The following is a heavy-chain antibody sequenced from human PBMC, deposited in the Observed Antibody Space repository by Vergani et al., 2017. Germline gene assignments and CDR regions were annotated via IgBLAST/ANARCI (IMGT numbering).Heavy chain of an antibody. D-gene: IGHD3-9*01. CDR1: GYTFSNYY. V-gene: IGHV1-46*03. CDR2: INPSGGHT. Sequence: QVQVVQSGAEVKKSGASVKVSCKTSGYTFSNYYMHWVRQAPGQGLEWMGIINPSGGHTNYAQKFQGRVTMTRDTSTSTVYMELSSLRSEDTAIYDCARGDCGILTGYRYWGQGTMVTVSA. J-gene: IGHJ4*02. CDR3: ARGDCGILTGYRY.